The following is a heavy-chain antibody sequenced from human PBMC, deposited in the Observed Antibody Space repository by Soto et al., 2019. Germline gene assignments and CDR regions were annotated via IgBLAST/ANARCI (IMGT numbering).Heavy chain of an antibody. CDR3: ARGSDWSPCDY. CDR1: GGSISSGGYY. D-gene: IGHD3-9*01. Sequence: SETLSLTCTVSGGSISSGGYYWSWIRQHPGKGLEWIGYIYYSGSTYYNPSLKSRVTISVDTSKNQFSLKLSSVTAADTAVYYCARGSDWSPCDYWGQGTLVTVSS. J-gene: IGHJ4*02. V-gene: IGHV4-31*03. CDR2: IYYSGST.